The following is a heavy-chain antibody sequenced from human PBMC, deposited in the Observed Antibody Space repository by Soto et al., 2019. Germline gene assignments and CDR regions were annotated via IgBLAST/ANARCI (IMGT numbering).Heavy chain of an antibody. J-gene: IGHJ4*02. CDR1: GFTFSNYA. CDR2: ISASGRDT. D-gene: IGHD6-19*01. CDR3: EKGKTSGWYFFDY. Sequence: EVQLLESGGDLAQPGGSLILSCAASGFTFSNYAMNWVRQSPGKGLEWVSGISASGRDTYYADSVKDRFTISRDSSKNTLYLQMNSLRADDTAIYYCEKGKTSGWYFFDYWGQGTMVTVSS. V-gene: IGHV3-23*01.